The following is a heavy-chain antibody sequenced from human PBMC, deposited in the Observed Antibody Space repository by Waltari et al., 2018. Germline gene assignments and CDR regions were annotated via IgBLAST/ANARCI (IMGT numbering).Heavy chain of an antibody. Sequence: QVQLVESGGGVVQPGRSLRLSCAASGFTFSSYGMHWVRQAPGKGLGGVAVIWYDGSNKYYADSVKGRFTISRDNSKNTLYLQMNSLRAEDTAVYYCARGLYDSSGCFDYWGQGTLVTVSS. CDR3: ARGLYDSSGCFDY. CDR1: GFTFSSYG. CDR2: IWYDGSNK. J-gene: IGHJ4*02. V-gene: IGHV3-33*01. D-gene: IGHD3-22*01.